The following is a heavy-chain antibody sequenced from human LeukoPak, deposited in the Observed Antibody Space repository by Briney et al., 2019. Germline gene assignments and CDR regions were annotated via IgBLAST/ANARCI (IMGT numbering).Heavy chain of an antibody. Sequence: GGSLRLSCAASGFTFSSYGMHWVRQAPGKGLEWVAVIWYDGCNKYYADSVKGRFTISRDNSKNTLYLQMNSLRAEDTAVYYCARDLYYYDSRVFDYWGQGTLVTVSS. CDR3: ARDLYYYDSRVFDY. J-gene: IGHJ4*02. CDR1: GFTFSSYG. CDR2: IWYDGCNK. V-gene: IGHV3-33*01. D-gene: IGHD3-22*01.